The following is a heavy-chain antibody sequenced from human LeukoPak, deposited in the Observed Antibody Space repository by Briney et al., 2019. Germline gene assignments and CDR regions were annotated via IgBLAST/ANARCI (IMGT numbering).Heavy chain of an antibody. CDR2: ISYDGSNK. J-gene: IGHJ4*02. V-gene: IGHV3-30*04. CDR1: GFTFSSYA. Sequence: PGGSLRLSCAASGFTFSSYAMHWVRQAPGKGLEWVAVISYDGSNKYYADSVKGRFTISRDNSKNTLYLQMNSLRAEDTAVYYCASPKSTFDYWGQGTLVTVSS. CDR3: ASPKSTFDY.